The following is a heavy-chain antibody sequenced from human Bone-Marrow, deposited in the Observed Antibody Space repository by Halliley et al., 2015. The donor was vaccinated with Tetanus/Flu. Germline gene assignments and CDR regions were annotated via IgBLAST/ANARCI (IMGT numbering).Heavy chain of an antibody. Sequence: KGLEGIANIFYSGRTNYNPPPNGRVTISLDTSMSHFSLKLSSVTSADTAVYYCAGGSGWTAENWGQGTLVTVSS. J-gene: IGHJ4*02. CDR3: AGGSGWTAEN. D-gene: IGHD6-19*01. CDR2: IFYSGRT. V-gene: IGHV4-59*12.